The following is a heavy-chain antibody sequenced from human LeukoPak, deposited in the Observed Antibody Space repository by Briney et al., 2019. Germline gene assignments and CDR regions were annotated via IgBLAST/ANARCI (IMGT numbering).Heavy chain of an antibody. V-gene: IGHV3-7*01. Sequence: PGGSLRLSCAASGFTFNKYWLTWVRQAPGKGLEWVANINQDDSQIYYLESVEGRFTITRDNAKNSLHLQMNSLRAEDTAIYYCARGYYYSGPYCLSFFDYWGQGTLVTVSS. J-gene: IGHJ4*02. CDR1: GFTFNKYW. CDR3: ARGYYYSGPYCLSFFDY. D-gene: IGHD3-10*01. CDR2: INQDDSQI.